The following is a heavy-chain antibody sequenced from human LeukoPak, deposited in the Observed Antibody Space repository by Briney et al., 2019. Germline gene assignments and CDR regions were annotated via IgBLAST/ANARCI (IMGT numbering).Heavy chain of an antibody. J-gene: IGHJ5*02. Sequence: GESLKISCKGSGYSFTSYWIGWVRQMLGKGLEWMGIIYPGDSDTRYSPSFQGQVTISADKSISTAYLQWSSLKASDTAMYYCARATMVRGVILWFDPWGQGTLVTVSS. D-gene: IGHD3-10*01. V-gene: IGHV5-51*01. CDR1: GYSFTSYW. CDR3: ARATMVRGVILWFDP. CDR2: IYPGDSDT.